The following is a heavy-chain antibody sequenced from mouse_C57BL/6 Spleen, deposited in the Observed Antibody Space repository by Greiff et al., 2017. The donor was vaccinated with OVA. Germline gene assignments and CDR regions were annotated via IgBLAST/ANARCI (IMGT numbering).Heavy chain of an antibody. CDR3: ARERGDNDY. Sequence: VQLQQPGAELVKPGASVKLSCKASGYTFTSYWMHWVQQRPGQGLEWIGMIHPDSGSTNYNETFKGKATLTVDKSSSTAYMQLSSLTSEDAAVDYCARERGDNDYWGQGTTLTVSS. CDR1: GYTFTSYW. V-gene: IGHV1-64*01. CDR2: IHPDSGST. J-gene: IGHJ2*01. D-gene: IGHD2-13*01.